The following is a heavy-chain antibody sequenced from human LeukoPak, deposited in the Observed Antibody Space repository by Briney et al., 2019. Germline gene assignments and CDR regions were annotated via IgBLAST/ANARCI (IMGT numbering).Heavy chain of an antibody. D-gene: IGHD3-16*01. CDR3: ASGKRFGQEYFQH. CDR1: GYSISSGYY. CDR2: IYHSGST. V-gene: IGHV4-38-2*01. J-gene: IGHJ1*01. Sequence: PSETLSLTCAVSGYSISSGYYWGWIRQPPGKGLEWIGSIYHSGSTYYNPSLKSRVTISVDTSKNQFSLKLSSVTAADTAVYHCASGKRFGQEYFQHWGQGTLVTVSS.